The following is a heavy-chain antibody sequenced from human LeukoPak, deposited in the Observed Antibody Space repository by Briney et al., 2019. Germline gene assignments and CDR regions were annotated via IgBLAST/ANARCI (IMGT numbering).Heavy chain of an antibody. Sequence: SETLSCTCTGSGGSISSYYWSWIRQPPGKGLEWIGYIYYSGSTNYNPSLKSRVTISVDTSKNQFSLKLSSVTATDTAVYYCARVAYYYDSSGYYYFDYWGQGTLVTVSS. J-gene: IGHJ4*02. D-gene: IGHD3-22*01. CDR3: ARVAYYYDSSGYYYFDY. V-gene: IGHV4-59*01. CDR2: IYYSGST. CDR1: GGSISSYY.